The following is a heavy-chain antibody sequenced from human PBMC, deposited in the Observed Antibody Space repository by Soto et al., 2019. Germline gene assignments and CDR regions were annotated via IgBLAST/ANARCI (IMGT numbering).Heavy chain of an antibody. Sequence: QVQLVESGGGVVQPGRSLRLSCAASGFTFSNYAMHWVRQAPGKGLEWVANILNDGTNKNYADSVKGRFTISRDNSQNTVYLQMNTLILEDTAVYYCTRVLDGYDWVDAVVIWGQGTLVRVSS. CDR3: TRVLDGYDWVDAVVI. CDR1: GFTFSNYA. D-gene: IGHD5-12*01. V-gene: IGHV3-30-3*01. J-gene: IGHJ3*02. CDR2: ILNDGTNK.